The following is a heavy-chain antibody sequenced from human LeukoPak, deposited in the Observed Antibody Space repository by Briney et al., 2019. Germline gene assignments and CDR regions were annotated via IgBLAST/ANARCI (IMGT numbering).Heavy chain of an antibody. CDR2: ISWDGGST. Sequence: GRSLRLSCAASGFTFDDYTMHWVRQAPGKGLEWVSLISWDGGSTYYADSVKGRFTISRDNSKNSLYLQMNSLRTEDTALYYCVRDFWSGSFDYWGQGTLVTVSS. CDR1: GFTFDDYT. V-gene: IGHV3-43*01. D-gene: IGHD3-3*01. J-gene: IGHJ4*02. CDR3: VRDFWSGSFDY.